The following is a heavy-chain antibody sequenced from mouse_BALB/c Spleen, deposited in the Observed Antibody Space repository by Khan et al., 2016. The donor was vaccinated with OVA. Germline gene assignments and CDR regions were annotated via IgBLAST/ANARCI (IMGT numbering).Heavy chain of an antibody. CDR2: TNPTNGRT. Sequence: QVQLQQSGAELVKAGASVKMSCKASGYTFTSYWMHWVKQRLGQGLEWFAETNPTNGRTYYNEKFKSKATLTVDNSSSTAYMLLRGPTFEDTAGYYCARNNKIVATDFDYWGQGTTLTVSS. J-gene: IGHJ2*01. CDR3: ARNNKIVATDFDY. D-gene: IGHD1-1*01. V-gene: IGHV1S81*02. CDR1: GYTFTSYW.